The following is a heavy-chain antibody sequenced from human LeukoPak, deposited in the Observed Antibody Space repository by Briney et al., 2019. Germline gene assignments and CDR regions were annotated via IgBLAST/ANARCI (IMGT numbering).Heavy chain of an antibody. CDR1: GYTFTGYY. J-gene: IGHJ4*02. D-gene: IGHD3-10*01. CDR3: ARDSRLGYYGSGDVDY. Sequence: ASVKVSCKASGYTFTGYYMHWVRQAPGQGLEWMGWINPNSGGTNYAQKFQGRVTMTRDTSISTAYMELSRLRSDDTAVYYCARDSRLGYYGSGDVDYWGQGTLVTVSS. V-gene: IGHV1-2*02. CDR2: INPNSGGT.